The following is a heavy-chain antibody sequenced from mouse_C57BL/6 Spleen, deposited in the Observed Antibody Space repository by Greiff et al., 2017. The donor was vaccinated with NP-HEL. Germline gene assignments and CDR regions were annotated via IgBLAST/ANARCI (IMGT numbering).Heavy chain of an antibody. D-gene: IGHD2-5*01. J-gene: IGHJ4*01. CDR1: GFTFSDYG. CDR3: AFYSNYGYYAMDY. CDR2: ISSGSSTI. Sequence: EVQVVESGGGLVKPGGSLKLSCAASGFTFSDYGMHWVRQAPEKGLEWVAYISSGSSTIYYADTVKGRFTISRDNAKNTLFLQMTSLRSEDTAMYYCAFYSNYGYYAMDYWGQGTSVTVSS. V-gene: IGHV5-17*01.